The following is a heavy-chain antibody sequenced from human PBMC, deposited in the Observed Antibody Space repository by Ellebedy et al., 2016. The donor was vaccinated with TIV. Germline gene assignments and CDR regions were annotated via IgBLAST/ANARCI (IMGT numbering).Heavy chain of an antibody. V-gene: IGHV3-53*01. CDR3: AVGRPNYGDFPS. CDR1: GFTVSSNY. J-gene: IGHJ5*02. Sequence: GESLKISXAVSGFTVSSNYMSWVRQAPGRGLEWVSVIYAGGTTDYVASVKGRFSLSRDTSKNTLFLQMNSLRADDTAIYYCAVGRPNYGDFPSWGQGTLVTVSS. CDR2: IYAGGTT. D-gene: IGHD4-17*01.